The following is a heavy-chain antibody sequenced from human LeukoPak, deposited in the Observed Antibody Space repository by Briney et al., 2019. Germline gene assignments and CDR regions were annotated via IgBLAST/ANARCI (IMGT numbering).Heavy chain of an antibody. D-gene: IGHD2-15*01. CDR2: IIPIFGTA. CDR3: ASLCSGGSCSFHWFDP. J-gene: IGHJ5*02. CDR1: GGTFSSYA. V-gene: IGHV1-69*13. Sequence: ASVKVSCKASGGTFSSYAISWVRQATGQGLEWMGGIIPIFGTANYAQKFQGRVTITADESTSTAYMELSSLRSEDTAVYYCASLCSGGSCSFHWFDPWGQGTLVTVSS.